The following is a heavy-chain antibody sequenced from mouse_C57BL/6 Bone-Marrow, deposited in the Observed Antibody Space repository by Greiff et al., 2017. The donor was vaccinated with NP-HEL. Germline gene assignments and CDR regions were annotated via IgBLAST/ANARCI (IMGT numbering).Heavy chain of an antibody. D-gene: IGHD2-5*01. Sequence: EVKLMESGGGLVKPGGSLKLSCAASGFTFSDYGMHWVRQAPEKGLEWVAYISSGSSTIYYADTVKGRFTISRDNAKNTLFLQMTSLRSEDTAMYYCARMGLYYSNYSFAYWGQGTLVTVSA. V-gene: IGHV5-17*01. CDR3: ARMGLYYSNYSFAY. J-gene: IGHJ3*01. CDR2: ISSGSSTI. CDR1: GFTFSDYG.